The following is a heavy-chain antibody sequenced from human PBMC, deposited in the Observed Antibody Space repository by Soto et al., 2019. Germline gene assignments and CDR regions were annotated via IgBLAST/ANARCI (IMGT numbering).Heavy chain of an antibody. CDR3: ARKEDNCTNDICSFDY. CDR1: GDSIRSSDYY. V-gene: IGHV4-39*01. J-gene: IGHJ4*02. Sequence: SETLSLTCTVSGDSIRSSDYYWGWIRQPPGRGLEWIGSIYYSGSTHYNSSLKSRVTISVDTSKNQLSLKLSSVTAADTAVYYCARKEDNCTNDICSFDYWGQGALVTVSS. D-gene: IGHD2-8*01. CDR2: IYYSGST.